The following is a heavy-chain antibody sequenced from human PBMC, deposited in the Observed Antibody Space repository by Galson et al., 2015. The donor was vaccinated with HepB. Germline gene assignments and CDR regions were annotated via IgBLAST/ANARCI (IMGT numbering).Heavy chain of an antibody. CDR1: GLTLRSHG. CDR2: ISYDGSNK. Sequence: YPRLYCAACGLTLRSHGMYWVRQVLGHGLEWVAVISYDGSNKYYADSVKGRFTLFRDNSKNTLYLQMNSLRAEDTAVYYCAKVPCGGDCYLFDYWGQGTLVTVSS. D-gene: IGHD2-21*02. CDR3: AKVPCGGDCYLFDY. J-gene: IGHJ4*02. V-gene: IGHV3-30*18.